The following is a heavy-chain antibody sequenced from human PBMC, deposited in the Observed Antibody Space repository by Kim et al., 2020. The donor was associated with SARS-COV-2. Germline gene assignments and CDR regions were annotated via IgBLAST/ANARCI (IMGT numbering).Heavy chain of an antibody. V-gene: IGHV4-30-2*01. CDR2: IYHSGST. CDR1: GGSISSGGYS. D-gene: IGHD3-22*01. CDR3: ARDRVGYYDSSGYYY. J-gene: IGHJ6*01. Sequence: SETLSLTCAVSGGSISSGGYSWSWIRQPPGKGLEWIGYIYHSGSTYYNPSLKSRVTISVDRSKNQSSLKLSSVTAADTAVYYCARDRVGYYDSSGYYY.